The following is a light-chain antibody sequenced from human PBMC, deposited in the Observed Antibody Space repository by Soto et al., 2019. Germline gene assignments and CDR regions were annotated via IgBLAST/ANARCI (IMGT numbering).Light chain of an antibody. CDR1: QSVNNY. J-gene: IGKJ1*01. CDR2: DAS. V-gene: IGKV3-11*01. Sequence: EIALTQSPATLSLSPGERATLSCRASQSVNNYLAWYQQRPGQAPRLLIYDASNRATGIPARFSGSGSGTEFTLTISSLESEDFAVYYCQHRSNWPPTFGQGTKVDIK. CDR3: QHRSNWPPT.